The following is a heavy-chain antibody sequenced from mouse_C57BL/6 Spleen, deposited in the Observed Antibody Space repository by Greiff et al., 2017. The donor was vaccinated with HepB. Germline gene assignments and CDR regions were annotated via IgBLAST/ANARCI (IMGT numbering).Heavy chain of an antibody. J-gene: IGHJ2*01. CDR3: ARSTVVDFDY. CDR2: IYPGDGDT. V-gene: IGHV1-82*01. CDR1: GYAFSSSW. D-gene: IGHD1-1*01. Sequence: VKVVESGPELVKPGASVKISCKASGYAFSSSWMNWVKQRPGKGLEWIGRIYPGDGDTNYNGKFKGKATLTADKSSSTAYMQLSSLTSEDSAVYFCARSTVVDFDYWGQGTTLTVSS.